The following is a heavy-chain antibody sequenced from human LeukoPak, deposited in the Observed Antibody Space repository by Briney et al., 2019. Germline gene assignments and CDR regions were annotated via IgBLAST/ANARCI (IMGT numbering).Heavy chain of an antibody. CDR3: ARAHRLVLHYFDS. CDR2: IYYSGST. J-gene: IGHJ4*02. V-gene: IGHV4-59*12. D-gene: IGHD2-15*01. CDR1: GFTFSSYW. Sequence: GSLRLSCAASGFTFSSYWMSWIRQPPGKGLEWIGYIYYSGSTNYNPPLKSRVTISVDTSKNQFSLKLSSVTAADTAVYYCARAHRLVLHYFDSWGQGTLVTVSS.